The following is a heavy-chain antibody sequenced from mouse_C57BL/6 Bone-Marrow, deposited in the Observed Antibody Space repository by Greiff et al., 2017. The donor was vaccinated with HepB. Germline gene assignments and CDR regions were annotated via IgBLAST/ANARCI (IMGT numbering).Heavy chain of an antibody. CDR2: IRSKSNNYAT. D-gene: IGHD3-2*02. CDR3: VRHHSSGGDYAMDY. CDR1: GFSFNTYA. J-gene: IGHJ4*01. Sequence: EVQGVESGGGLVQPKGSLKLSCAASGFSFNTYAMNWVRQAPGKGLEWVARIRSKSNNYATYYADSVKDRFTISRDDSESMLYLQMNNLKTEDTAMYYCVRHHSSGGDYAMDYWGQGTSVTVSS. V-gene: IGHV10-1*01.